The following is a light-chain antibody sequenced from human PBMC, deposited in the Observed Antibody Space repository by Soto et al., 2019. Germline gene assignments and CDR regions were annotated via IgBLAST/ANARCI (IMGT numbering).Light chain of an antibody. J-gene: IGKJ1*01. Sequence: EIVLTQSPGTLSLSPGERATLSCRASQSVSNSYLAWYQQKPGQAPSLLIYVASSRATGIPDRFSGSGSGTDFTLTISRLEPEDFAVYYCQHYGSSRPWTFGQGTKVDIK. CDR1: QSVSNSY. V-gene: IGKV3-20*01. CDR2: VAS. CDR3: QHYGSSRPWT.